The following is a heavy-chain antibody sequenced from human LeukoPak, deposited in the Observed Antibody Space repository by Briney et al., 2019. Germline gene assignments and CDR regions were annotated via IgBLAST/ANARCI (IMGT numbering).Heavy chain of an antibody. V-gene: IGHV4-30-4*08. J-gene: IGHJ4*02. Sequence: PSQTLSLTCTVSGGSISSGDYYWSWIRQPPGKGLEWIGYIYYSGSTYYNPSLKSRVTISVDTSKNQFSLKLSSVTAVDTAVYYCARETIAVAAPDYWGQGTLVTVSS. CDR1: GGSISSGDYY. CDR2: IYYSGST. D-gene: IGHD6-19*01. CDR3: ARETIAVAAPDY.